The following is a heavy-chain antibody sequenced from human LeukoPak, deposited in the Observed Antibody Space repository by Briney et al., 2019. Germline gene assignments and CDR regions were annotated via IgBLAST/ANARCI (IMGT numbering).Heavy chain of an antibody. CDR2: ISWNSGSI. Sequence: PGGSLRLSCAASGFTFSGSAMHWVRQAPGKGLEWVSGISWNSGSIGYADSVKGRFTISRDNAKNSLYLQMNSLRAEDMALYYCAKDSSSGWYLNWYFDLWGRGTLVTVSS. CDR3: AKDSSSGWYLNWYFDL. D-gene: IGHD6-19*01. V-gene: IGHV3-9*03. CDR1: GFTFSGSA. J-gene: IGHJ2*01.